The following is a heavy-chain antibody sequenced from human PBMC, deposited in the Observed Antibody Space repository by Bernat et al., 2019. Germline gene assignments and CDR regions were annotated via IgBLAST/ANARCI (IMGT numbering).Heavy chain of an antibody. CDR3: ARPLGRGSYYNRF. D-gene: IGHD3-10*01. J-gene: IGHJ4*02. V-gene: IGHV3-48*01. Sequence: EVQLVESGGGLVQPGGSLRLSCAASGFTFCSYSMNWVRQAPGKGLGWVSYISSSSSPIYYADSVKGRFTISRDNAKNSLYLQRNSLRAEDTAGYYCARPLGRGSYYNRFWGQGTLVTVSS. CDR1: GFTFCSYS. CDR2: ISSSSSPI.